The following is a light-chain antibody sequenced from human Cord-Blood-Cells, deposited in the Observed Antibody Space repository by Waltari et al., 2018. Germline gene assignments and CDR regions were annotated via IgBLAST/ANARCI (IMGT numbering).Light chain of an antibody. V-gene: IGKV1-39*01. J-gene: IGKJ4*01. CDR3: QQSYSTLRLT. CDR2: AAS. Sequence: DIQMTQSPSSLSASVGDRVTITCRASQSISSYLNWYQQKPGKAPKLLIYAASSLQSGVPSRVSGSGSGTDFTLTSSSLQPEDFATYYCQQSYSTLRLTFGGGTKVEIK. CDR1: QSISSY.